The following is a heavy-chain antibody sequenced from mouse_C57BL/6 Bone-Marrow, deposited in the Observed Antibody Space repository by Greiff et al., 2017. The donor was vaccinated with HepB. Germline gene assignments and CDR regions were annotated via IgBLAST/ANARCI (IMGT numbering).Heavy chain of an antibody. Sequence: VQLVESGAELARPGASVKLSCKASGYTFTSYGISWVKQRTGQGLEWIGEIYPRSGNTYYNEKFKGKATLTADKSSSTAYMELRSLTSEDSAVYFCARPPFGTTVVDWGQGTLVTVSA. CDR1: GYTFTSYG. J-gene: IGHJ3*01. V-gene: IGHV1-81*01. CDR2: IYPRSGNT. CDR3: ARPPFGTTVVD. D-gene: IGHD1-1*01.